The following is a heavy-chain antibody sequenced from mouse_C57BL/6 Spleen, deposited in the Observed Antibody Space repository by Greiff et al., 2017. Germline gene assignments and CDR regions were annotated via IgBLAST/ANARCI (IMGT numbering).Heavy chain of an antibody. CDR2: IDPENGDT. Sequence: VQLQQSGAELVRPGASVKLSCTASGFNIKDDYMHWVKQRPEQGLEWIGWIDPENGDTEYASKFQGKATITADTSSNTAYLQLSSLTSEDTAVYYCTTPSNWDLYYYAMDYWGQGTSDTVSS. CDR1: GFNIKDDY. J-gene: IGHJ4*01. CDR3: TTPSNWDLYYYAMDY. D-gene: IGHD4-1*01. V-gene: IGHV14-4*01.